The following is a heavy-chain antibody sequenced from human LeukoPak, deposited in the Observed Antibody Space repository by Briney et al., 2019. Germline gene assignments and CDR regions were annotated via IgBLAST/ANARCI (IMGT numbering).Heavy chain of an antibody. J-gene: IGHJ6*03. V-gene: IGHV4-34*01. CDR2: INHSGST. CDR1: GGSFSGYY. CDR3: ARGYGQLVRPVYYYYYMDV. D-gene: IGHD6-6*01. Sequence: PSETLSLTCAVYGGSFSGYYWSWLRQPPGKGLEGIGEINHSGSTNYNPSLKSRVTISVDTSKNQFSLKLSSVTAADTAVYYCARGYGQLVRPVYYYYYMDVWGKGTTVTVSS.